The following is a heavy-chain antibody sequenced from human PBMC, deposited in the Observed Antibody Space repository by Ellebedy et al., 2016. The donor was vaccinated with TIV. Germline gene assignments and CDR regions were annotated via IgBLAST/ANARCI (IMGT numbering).Heavy chain of an antibody. CDR1: GDSISTINYY. CDR3: ARVRGDDYVWGSYRLHAFDI. J-gene: IGHJ3*02. CDR2: IYYSGST. V-gene: IGHV4-39*07. Sequence: SETLSLXXVVSGDSISTINYYWSWIRQPPGKGLEWIGSIYYSGSTYYNPSLRSRVAISVDTSKNQFSLKLNSVTAADTAVYYCARVRGDDYVWGSYRLHAFDIWGQGTMVTVSS. D-gene: IGHD3-16*02.